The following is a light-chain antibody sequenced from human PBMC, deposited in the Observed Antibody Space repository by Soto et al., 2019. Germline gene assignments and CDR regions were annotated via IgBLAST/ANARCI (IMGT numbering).Light chain of an antibody. Sequence: DIQRTQSPSTLSASVGDTVTITFRASQTISSWLAWYQQKPGKAPKLLIYKASSLESGVPSRFSGSGSETEFTLTISSLQPDDFATYYCQQYNSYPRTFGQGTKVDNK. V-gene: IGKV1-5*03. CDR1: QTISSW. CDR3: QQYNSYPRT. J-gene: IGKJ1*01. CDR2: KAS.